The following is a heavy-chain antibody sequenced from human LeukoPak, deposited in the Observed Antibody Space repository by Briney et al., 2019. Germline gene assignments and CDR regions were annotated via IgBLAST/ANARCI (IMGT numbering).Heavy chain of an antibody. V-gene: IGHV4-34*01. CDR3: AINKGGYCSSTSCHGRRNWFDP. J-gene: IGHJ5*02. CDR1: GGSFSGYY. CDR2: INHSGST. D-gene: IGHD2-2*01. Sequence: KPSETLSLTCAVYGGSFSGYYWSWIRQPPGKGLECIGEINHSGSTNYNPSLKSRVTISVDTSKNQFSLKLSSVTAADTAVYYCAINKGGYCSSTSCHGRRNWFDPWGQGTLVTVSS.